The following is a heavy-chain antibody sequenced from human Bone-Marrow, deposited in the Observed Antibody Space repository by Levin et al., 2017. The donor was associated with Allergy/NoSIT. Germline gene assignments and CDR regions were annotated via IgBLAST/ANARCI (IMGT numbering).Heavy chain of an antibody. CDR3: ARDREAFLWDFIHWFSH. J-gene: IGHJ4*02. Sequence: PGGSLRLSCAASGFTFSNYGMSWVRQAPGRGLEWVATIRHTASGTTYADSVEGRFTISRDNSQNMVYLQMNSLRADDTAIYYCARDREAFLWDFIHWFSHWGRGTVVTVSS. CDR2: IRHTASGT. V-gene: IGHV3-23*01. D-gene: IGHD3/OR15-3a*01. CDR1: GFTFSNYG.